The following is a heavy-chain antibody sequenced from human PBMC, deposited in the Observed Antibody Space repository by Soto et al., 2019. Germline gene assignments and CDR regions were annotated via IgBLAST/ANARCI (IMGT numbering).Heavy chain of an antibody. D-gene: IGHD3-10*01. CDR2: INHSGST. CDR3: ARRFMVRGLTADY. V-gene: IGHV4-34*01. CDR1: GGSFSGYY. Sequence: QVQLQQWGAGLLKPSETLSLTCAVYGGSFSGYYWSWIRQPPGKGLEWIGEINHSGSTNYNPSLKSRVTISVDTSKSHLSLKLSSVTAADTAVYYCARRFMVRGLTADYWGQGTLVTVSS. J-gene: IGHJ4*02.